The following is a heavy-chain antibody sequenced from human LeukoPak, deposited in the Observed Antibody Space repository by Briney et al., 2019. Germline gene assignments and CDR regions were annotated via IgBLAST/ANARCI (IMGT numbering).Heavy chain of an antibody. CDR1: GGSFSSSDYY. CDR3: ARHEWGITNAFDI. J-gene: IGHJ3*02. Sequence: SETLSLTCTVSGGSFSSSDYYWGWIRQPPGKGLEWIGSIYYSGTTYYNPSLKSRVTISVDTSKKQFSLKLRSVTAADTAVYYCARHEWGITNAFDIWGQGTMVTVSS. CDR2: IYYSGTT. V-gene: IGHV4-39*01. D-gene: IGHD1-14*01.